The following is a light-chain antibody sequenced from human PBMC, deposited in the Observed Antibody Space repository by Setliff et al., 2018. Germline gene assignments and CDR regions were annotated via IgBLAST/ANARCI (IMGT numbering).Light chain of an antibody. V-gene: IGLV2-14*01. CDR1: TSDIGTYNY. CDR3: YSYTASTSYV. CDR2: DVS. Sequence: ALTQPASVSGSPGQSITISCSGTTSDIGTYNYVSWYQQYPGKAPKLVIYDVSNRPSGVSNRFSGSKSGNTASLTISGLQAEDEADYYCYSYTASTSYVFGTGTKGTV. J-gene: IGLJ1*01.